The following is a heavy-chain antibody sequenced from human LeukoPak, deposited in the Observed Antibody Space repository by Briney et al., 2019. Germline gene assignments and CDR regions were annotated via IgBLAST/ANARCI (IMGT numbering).Heavy chain of an antibody. J-gene: IGHJ3*02. V-gene: IGHV3-66*01. CDR2: IDVGGRT. D-gene: IGHD1-14*01. CDR3: ARVPGLAAFDI. Sequence: PGGSLRLSCAASGFSVSGNYMSWVRQAPGKGLEWLSVIDVGGRTHYADSVKGRFTISRDTSKNTLYLDMNTLRVEETALCYCARVPGLAAFDIWGQGTMVTVYS. CDR1: GFSVSGNY.